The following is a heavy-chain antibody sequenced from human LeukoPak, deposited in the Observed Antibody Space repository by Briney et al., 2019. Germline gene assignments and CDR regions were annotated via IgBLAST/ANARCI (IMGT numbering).Heavy chain of an antibody. Sequence: PGGSLRLSCAASGFTFNTYVMSWVRQAPGKGLEWVSAISGSGGGTYYVDSVKGRFTISRDNSKNMLYLQMNSLRAEDTAVYYCATVSSSSPLRPMDVWGQGTRSPSP. D-gene: IGHD2-2*01. CDR3: ATVSSSSPLRPMDV. CDR1: GFTFNTYV. J-gene: IGHJ6*02. CDR2: ISGSGGGT. V-gene: IGHV3-23*01.